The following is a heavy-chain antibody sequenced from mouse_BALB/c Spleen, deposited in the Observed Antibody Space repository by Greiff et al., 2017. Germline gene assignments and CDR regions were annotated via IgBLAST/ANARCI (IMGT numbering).Heavy chain of an antibody. CDR3: ASYYEGFAY. CDR1: GYTFTSYW. V-gene: IGHV1-87*01. J-gene: IGHJ3*01. Sequence: QVQLQQSGAELARPGASVKLSCKASGYTFTSYWMQWVKQRPGQGLEWIGAIYPGDGDTRYTQKFKGKATLTADKSSSTAYMQLSSLASEDSAVYYCASYYEGFAYWGQGTLVTVSA. D-gene: IGHD1-1*01. CDR2: IYPGDGDT.